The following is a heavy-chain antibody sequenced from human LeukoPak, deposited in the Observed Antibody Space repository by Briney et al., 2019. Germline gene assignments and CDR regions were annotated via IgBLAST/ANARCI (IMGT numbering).Heavy chain of an antibody. J-gene: IGHJ4*02. CDR1: GFIVSSKY. Sequence: GGSLRLSCAASGFIVSSKYMSWVRQAPGKVLEWVSIIFSGDSTYHADSVKGRFTISRDNSKNTVYLQMNGLGAEDTAVYYCARVRAVAAADCWGQGTLVTVSS. V-gene: IGHV3-66*01. D-gene: IGHD6-19*01. CDR2: IFSGDST. CDR3: ARVRAVAAADC.